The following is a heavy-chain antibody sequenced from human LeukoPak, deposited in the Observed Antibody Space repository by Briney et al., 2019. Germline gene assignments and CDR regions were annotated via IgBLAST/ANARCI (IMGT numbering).Heavy chain of an antibody. D-gene: IGHD6-19*01. CDR3: ARYPKSYSNGWIAFDI. V-gene: IGHV4-39*01. Sequence: SETLSLTCRVSGDSISSRNSYWCWIRQSPEKGLEWIGSMYYSGNTYYNPSLRSRVTMSVDTSNNQFSLKLSSVTAADTAAYYCARYPKSYSNGWIAFDIWGQGTMVTVSS. CDR2: MYYSGNT. J-gene: IGHJ3*02. CDR1: GDSISSRNSY.